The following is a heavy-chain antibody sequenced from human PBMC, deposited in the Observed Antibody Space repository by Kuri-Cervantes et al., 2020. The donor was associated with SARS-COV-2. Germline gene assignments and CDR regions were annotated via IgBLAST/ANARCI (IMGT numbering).Heavy chain of an antibody. CDR1: GGSIDSSSIY. Sequence: SETLSLTCTVSGGSIDSSSIYWGWIRQPPGKGLEWIGNIYYTGTTYYNPSLKSRVTISVDTSKEQFSLKLSSETAADTAIYYCATFTVTTKFDNWGQGTLVTVSS. CDR2: IYYTGTT. V-gene: IGHV4-39*01. D-gene: IGHD4-17*01. J-gene: IGHJ4*02. CDR3: ATFTVTTKFDN.